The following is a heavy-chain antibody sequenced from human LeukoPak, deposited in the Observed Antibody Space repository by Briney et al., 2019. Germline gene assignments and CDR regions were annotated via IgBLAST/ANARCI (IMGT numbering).Heavy chain of an antibody. CDR1: GYTFTGYY. D-gene: IGHD1-1*01. Sequence: GASVKVSCKASGYTFTGYYLHWVRQAPGQGLEWMGWIYPNTGGTKSTQKFQGRVSMTRDTAISTAYMETNRLTSGDTAVYYCAREPGTATGYWGEGTLVTVYS. V-gene: IGHV1-2*02. CDR2: IYPNTGGT. CDR3: AREPGTATGY. J-gene: IGHJ4*02.